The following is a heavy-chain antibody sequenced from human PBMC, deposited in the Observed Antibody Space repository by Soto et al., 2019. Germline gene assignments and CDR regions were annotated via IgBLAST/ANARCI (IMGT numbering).Heavy chain of an antibody. Sequence: ASVKVSCKVSGYTLTELSMHWVRQAPGKGLEWMGGFDPEDGETTYAQKFQGRVTMTADKSTNTAYMELSSLRSEDTAVYYCARDRRVVVVAATFGCWFDSSGQGTLVTVSS. V-gene: IGHV1-24*01. D-gene: IGHD2-15*01. CDR3: ARDRRVVVVAATFGCWFDS. CDR1: GYTLTELS. CDR2: FDPEDGET. J-gene: IGHJ5*01.